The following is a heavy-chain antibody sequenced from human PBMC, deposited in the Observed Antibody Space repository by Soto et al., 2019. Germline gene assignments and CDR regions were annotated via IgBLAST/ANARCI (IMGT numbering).Heavy chain of an antibody. Sequence: SETLSLSCSVSFVVAFIGSYYWIWIRQRPGKCLESLGYIFNSGSAYYNPSLRSRVTISIDTSKDEFSLTLSSVPAADTAVYFCARGYSGYDYNFDYWGQGISVTVSS. J-gene: IGHJ4*02. D-gene: IGHD5-12*01. V-gene: IGHV4-31*03. CDR1: FVVAFIGSYY. CDR2: IFNSGSA. CDR3: ARGYSGYDYNFDY.